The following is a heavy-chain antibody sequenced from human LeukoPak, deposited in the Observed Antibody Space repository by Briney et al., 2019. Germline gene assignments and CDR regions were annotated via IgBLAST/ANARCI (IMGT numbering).Heavy chain of an antibody. V-gene: IGHV3-11*01. CDR2: ISSSGSTI. Sequence: GGSLRLSCAASGFTFSDYYMSWIRQAPGKRLEWVSYISSSGSTIYYADSVKGRFTISRDNAKNSLYLQMNSLRAEDTAVYYCARDRADIVVVPAAIGHYYYGMDVWGQGTTVTVSS. CDR3: ARDRADIVVVPAAIGHYYYGMDV. CDR1: GFTFSDYY. J-gene: IGHJ6*02. D-gene: IGHD2-2*01.